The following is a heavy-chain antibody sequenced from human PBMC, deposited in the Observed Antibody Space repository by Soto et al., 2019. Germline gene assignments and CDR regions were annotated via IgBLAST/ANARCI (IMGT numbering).Heavy chain of an antibody. V-gene: IGHV4-59*01. CDR1: GGSISSYY. CDR2: IYYSGST. J-gene: IGHJ6*02. D-gene: IGHD3-9*01. Sequence: ASETLSLTCXVSGGSISSYYWSWIRQPPGKGLEWIGYIYYSGSTNYNPSLKSRVTISVDTSKNQFSLKLSSVTAADTAVYYCAREGIFAEAVDYYYYYGMDVWGQGTTVTVS. CDR3: AREGIFAEAVDYYYYYGMDV.